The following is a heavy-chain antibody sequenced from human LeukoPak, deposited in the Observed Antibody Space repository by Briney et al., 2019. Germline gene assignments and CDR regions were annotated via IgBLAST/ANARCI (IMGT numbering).Heavy chain of an antibody. V-gene: IGHV4-34*01. CDR2: IKHSGST. CDR3: ARVGYSYVINDWSRTGLGAYPTKYYYHMDV. J-gene: IGHJ6*03. D-gene: IGHD5-18*01. CDR1: GGSFSSYY. Sequence: SETLSLTCAVYGGSFSSYYWSWIRQPPGKGLEWIGAIKHSGSTNYNPSLKSRVTISGDTSKNQFSLKLSYVTAADTAVYFCARVGYSYVINDWSRTGLGAYPTKYYYHMDVWGKGTTVTVSS.